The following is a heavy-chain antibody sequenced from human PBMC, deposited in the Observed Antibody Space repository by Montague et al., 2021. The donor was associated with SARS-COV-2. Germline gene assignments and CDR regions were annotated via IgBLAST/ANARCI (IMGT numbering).Heavy chain of an antibody. CDR2: INHSGST. J-gene: IGHJ6*02. CDR1: GGSFSGYY. V-gene: IGHV4-34*01. CDR3: ARVRAVPAAMRIFSLGRSYYGMDV. Sequence: SETRSLTCAVYGGSFSGYYWSWIRQPPGKGLEWIGEINHSGSTNCNPSLKSRVTISVDTSKNQFSLKLSSVTAADTAVYYCARVRAVPAAMRIFSLGRSYYGMDVWGRGTTVTVSS. D-gene: IGHD2-2*01.